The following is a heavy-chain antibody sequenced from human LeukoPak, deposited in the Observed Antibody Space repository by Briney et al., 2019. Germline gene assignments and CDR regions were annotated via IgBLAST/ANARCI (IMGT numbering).Heavy chain of an antibody. V-gene: IGHV3-7*01. CDR3: ATIQVLGQPRCSSGCYFDY. Sequence: PGGSLRLACVASGFTFGNYWMSWVRQAPGKGREWVANGKQDEGEKYYEASVNGRFNISRDHARNSLYMQMNSLTAEDAAVYYCATIQVLGQPRCSSGCYFDYWGQGTLVTVSS. J-gene: IGHJ4*02. D-gene: IGHD6-19*01. CDR2: GKQDEGEK. CDR1: GFTFGNYW.